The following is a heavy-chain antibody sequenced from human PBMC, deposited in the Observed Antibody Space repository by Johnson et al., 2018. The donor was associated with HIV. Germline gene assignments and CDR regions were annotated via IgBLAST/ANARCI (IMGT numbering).Heavy chain of an antibody. V-gene: IGHV3-7*03. Sequence: VQLVESGGGVVQPGRSLRLSCTASGFTFSSYGIHWVRQAPGKGLEWVANIKQDGSEKYYVDSVKGRFTISRDNAKNSLYLQMNSLRAEDTAVYYWATFGGGSFHACDIWGQGTMVTVSS. CDR3: ATFGGGSFHACDI. J-gene: IGHJ3*02. D-gene: IGHD1-26*01. CDR1: GFTFSSYG. CDR2: IKQDGSEK.